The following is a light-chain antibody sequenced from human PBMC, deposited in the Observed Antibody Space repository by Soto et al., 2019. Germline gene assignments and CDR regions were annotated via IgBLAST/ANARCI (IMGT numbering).Light chain of an antibody. J-gene: IGKJ4*01. CDR2: GAS. CDR1: QSVRSN. CDR3: QQYIHWPPLT. Sequence: EIVLTQSPATLSVSPGERATLSCRASQSVRSNLAWYQQKPGQGPRLLIFGASTRATDIPARFSGSGSGTEFTLTISSLQPEDFAVYYCQQYIHWPPLTFGGGTKVEIK. V-gene: IGKV3-15*01.